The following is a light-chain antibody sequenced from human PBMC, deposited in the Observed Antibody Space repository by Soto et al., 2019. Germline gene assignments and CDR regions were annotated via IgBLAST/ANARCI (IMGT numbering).Light chain of an antibody. CDR1: SSTIGNNA. CDR3: AVWGDKLDGPGV. V-gene: IGLV1-44*01. J-gene: IGLJ3*02. CDR2: GHD. Sequence: QSVLTQPPSASGPPGQRVTISCSGSSSTIGNNAVDWYQQLPGTAPKLLIYGHDQRPLGVHDRFSASRSGASATLAISGLQPGDEGIYYCAVWGDKLDGPGVFGGGTKVTVL.